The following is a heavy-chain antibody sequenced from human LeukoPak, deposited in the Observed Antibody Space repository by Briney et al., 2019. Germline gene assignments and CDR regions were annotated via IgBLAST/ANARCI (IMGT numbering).Heavy chain of an antibody. CDR2: ISSSGSTI. D-gene: IGHD5-18*01. Sequence: GGSLRLSCAASGFTFSSYEMNWVRQAPGKGLEWVSYISSSGSTIYYADSVKGRFTISRDNAKNSPYLQMNSLRAEDTAVYYCAAGAMAFIDYWGQGTLVTASS. CDR3: AAGAMAFIDY. J-gene: IGHJ4*02. V-gene: IGHV3-48*03. CDR1: GFTFSSYE.